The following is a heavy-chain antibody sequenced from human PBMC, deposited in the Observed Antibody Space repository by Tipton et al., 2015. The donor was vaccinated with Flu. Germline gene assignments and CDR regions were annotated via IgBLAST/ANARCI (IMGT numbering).Heavy chain of an antibody. V-gene: IGHV4-61*02. J-gene: IGHJ4*02. CDR2: IYTTGDT. Sequence: TLSLTCTVSGGSVSSGRYYWSWLRQTAGKGLEWIGRIYTTGDTNYNPSLESRVTISVDTSKKRFSLKLKSMTAADTAVYYCAREFLFFGELSTAYYFDSWGQGTLVTVSS. CDR3: AREFLFFGELSTAYYFDS. CDR1: GGSVSSGRYY. D-gene: IGHD3-16*01.